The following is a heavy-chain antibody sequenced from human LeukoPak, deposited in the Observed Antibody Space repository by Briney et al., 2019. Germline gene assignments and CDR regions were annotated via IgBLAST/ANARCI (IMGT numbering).Heavy chain of an antibody. CDR1: GYTFTSYY. J-gene: IGHJ6*02. D-gene: IGHD6-13*01. CDR3: ARDSRPPIAAADNEYYYYGMDV. V-gene: IGHV1-46*01. Sequence: ASVKVSCKASGYTFTSYYMHWVRQAPGQGLEWMGIINPSGGSTSYAQKFQGRVTITADESTSTAYMELSSLRSEDTAVYYCARDSRPPIAAADNEYYYYGMDVWGQGTTVTVSS. CDR2: INPSGGST.